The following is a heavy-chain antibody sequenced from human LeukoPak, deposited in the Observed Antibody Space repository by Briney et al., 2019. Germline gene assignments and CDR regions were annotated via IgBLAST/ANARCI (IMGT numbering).Heavy chain of an antibody. V-gene: IGHV4-34*01. CDR3: ARNTGTRQHLLTYMDV. CDR1: GGSFSGYY. CDR2: INHSGST. D-gene: IGHD6-13*01. J-gene: IGHJ6*03. Sequence: SETLSLTCAVYGGSFSGYYWSWIRQPPGKGLEWIGEINHSGSTNYNPSLKSRVTISVDTSKNQFSLKLSSVTAADTAVYYCARNTGTRQHLLTYMDVWGKGTTVTISS.